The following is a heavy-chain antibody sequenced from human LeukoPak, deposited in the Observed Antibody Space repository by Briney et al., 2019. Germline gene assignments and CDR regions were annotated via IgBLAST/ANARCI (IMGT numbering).Heavy chain of an antibody. CDR1: GGTFSSYA. CDR3: AKDLAIFGVVINSGFDY. CDR2: IIPIFGTA. D-gene: IGHD3-3*01. J-gene: IGHJ4*02. Sequence: SVKVSCKASGGTFSSYAISWVRQAPGQGLEWMGGIIPIFGTANYAQKFQGRVTITADESTSTAYMELSSLRSEDTAVYYCAKDLAIFGVVINSGFDYWGQGTLVTVSS. V-gene: IGHV1-69*13.